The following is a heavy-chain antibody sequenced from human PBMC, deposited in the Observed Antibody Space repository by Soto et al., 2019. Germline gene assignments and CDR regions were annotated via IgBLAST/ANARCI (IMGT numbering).Heavy chain of an antibody. CDR2: ISAYNGNT. CDR1: GYTFTSYG. CDR3: ARESRGYSYGAGVIDY. D-gene: IGHD5-18*01. Sequence: GASVKVSCKASGYTFTSYGISWVRQAPGQGLEWMGWISAYNGNTNCAQKLQGRVTMTTDTSTSTAYMELRSLRSDDTAVYYCARESRGYSYGAGVIDYWGQGTLVTVSS. V-gene: IGHV1-18*01. J-gene: IGHJ4*02.